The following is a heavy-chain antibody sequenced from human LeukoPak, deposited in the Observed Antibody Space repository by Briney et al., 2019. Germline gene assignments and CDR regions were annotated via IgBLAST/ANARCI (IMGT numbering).Heavy chain of an antibody. D-gene: IGHD6-6*01. CDR1: GFTFDDYA. J-gene: IGHJ6*03. V-gene: IGHV3-43D*03. Sequence: GGSLRLSCAASGFTFDDYAMHWVRQAPGKGLEWVSLISWDGGSTYYADSVKGRFTISRDNSKNSLYLQMNSLRAEDTALYYCAKDIIRARQLAHHWGRYYYYYMDVWGKGTTVTVSS. CDR2: ISWDGGST. CDR3: AKDIIRARQLAHHWGRYYYYYMDV.